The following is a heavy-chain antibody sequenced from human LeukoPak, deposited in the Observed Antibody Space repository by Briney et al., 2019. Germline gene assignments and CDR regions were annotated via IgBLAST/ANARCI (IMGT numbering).Heavy chain of an antibody. CDR2: TYYRSKWYN. CDR3: ARGTTTYYDFWSGYYGAEYFQH. J-gene: IGHJ1*01. CDR1: GDSVSSNSAA. D-gene: IGHD3-3*01. V-gene: IGHV6-1*01. Sequence: SQTLSLTCAISGDSVSSNSAAWNWIRQSPSRGPEWLGRTYYRSKWYNDYAVSVKSRITINPDTSKNQFSLQLNSVTPEDTAVYYCARGTTTYYDFWSGYYGAEYFQHWGQGTLVTVSS.